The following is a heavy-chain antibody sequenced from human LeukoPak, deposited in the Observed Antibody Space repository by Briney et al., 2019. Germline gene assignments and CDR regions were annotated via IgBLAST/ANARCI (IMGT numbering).Heavy chain of an antibody. CDR2: IWYDGSNK. CDR3: ARGAITMIVVGSFDY. J-gene: IGHJ4*02. Sequence: GGSLRLSCAASGFTFSSYGMHWVRQAPGKGLEWVAVIWYDGSNKYYADSVKGRFTISRDNSKNTLYLQMNSLRAEDTAVYYCARGAITMIVVGSFDYWGQGTLVTVSS. CDR1: GFTFSSYG. V-gene: IGHV3-33*08. D-gene: IGHD3-22*01.